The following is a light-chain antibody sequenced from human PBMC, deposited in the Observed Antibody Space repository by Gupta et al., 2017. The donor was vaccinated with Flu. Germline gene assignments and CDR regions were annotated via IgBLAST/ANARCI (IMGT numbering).Light chain of an antibody. CDR2: DAS. J-gene: IGKJ2*01. CDR1: QGIGKY. Sequence: IQMTHSPSSLSASVGDRVTITCQASQGIGKYLNWYQQKPGKVPKLLIYDASNLEPGVPLRFSGGGSGTYFTLTISSLQTEDIATYYCLQYESVPYTFGQGTKLEIK. CDR3: LQYESVPYT. V-gene: IGKV1-33*01.